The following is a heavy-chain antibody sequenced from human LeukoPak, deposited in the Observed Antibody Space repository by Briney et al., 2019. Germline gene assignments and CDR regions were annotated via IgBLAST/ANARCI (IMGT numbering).Heavy chain of an antibody. Sequence: PSETLSLTCAVYGGSFSGYYWSLIRQPPGKGLEWIGEINHSGSTNYNPSLKSRVTISVDTSKNQFSPKLSSVTAADTAVYYCARGQTRYCSSTSCYTGRQSFYYYYGMDVWGQGTTVPVSS. V-gene: IGHV4-34*01. CDR1: GGSFSGYY. CDR2: INHSGST. D-gene: IGHD2-2*02. CDR3: ARGQTRYCSSTSCYTGRQSFYYYYGMDV. J-gene: IGHJ6*02.